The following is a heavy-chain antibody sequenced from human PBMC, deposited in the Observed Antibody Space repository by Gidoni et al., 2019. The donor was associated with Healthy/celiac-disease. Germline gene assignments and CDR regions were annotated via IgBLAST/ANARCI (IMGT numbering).Heavy chain of an antibody. CDR2: ISGSGGST. D-gene: IGHD3-10*01. Sequence: EVQLLESGGGLVQPGGSLRLSCAASGFTFSRYAMSWVRQAPGKGLGWFSAISGSGGSTYYAASVKGRFTISRDNSKNTLYLQMNSLRAEDTAVYYCAKDGPPVVRDLYYYYYGMDVWGQGTTVTVSS. CDR3: AKDGPPVVRDLYYYYYGMDV. V-gene: IGHV3-23*01. J-gene: IGHJ6*02. CDR1: GFTFSRYA.